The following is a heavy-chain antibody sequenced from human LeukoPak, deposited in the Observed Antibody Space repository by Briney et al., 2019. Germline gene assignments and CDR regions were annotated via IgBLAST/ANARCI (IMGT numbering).Heavy chain of an antibody. J-gene: IGHJ6*03. V-gene: IGHV4-39*07. CDR3: ARGSYYYYYMDV. Sequence: SETLSLTCTVSGDSISSSSHYWGWIRQPPGKGLEWIGNIYYSGSTNYNPSLKSRVTISVDTSKNQFSLKLSSVTAADAAVYYCARGSYYYYYMDVWGKGTTVTVSS. CDR1: GDSISSSSHY. CDR2: IYYSGST.